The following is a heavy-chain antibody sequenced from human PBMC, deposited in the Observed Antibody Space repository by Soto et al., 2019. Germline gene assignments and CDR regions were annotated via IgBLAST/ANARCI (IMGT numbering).Heavy chain of an antibody. J-gene: IGHJ3*02. Sequence: ASVKVSCKVSGYTLTELSMHRVRQAPGKGLEWMGGFDPEDGETIYAQKFQGRVTMTEDTSTDTAYMELSSLRSEDTAVYYCAKVSGSSGYGGAFDIWGQGTMVTVSS. D-gene: IGHD3-22*01. CDR2: FDPEDGET. CDR1: GYTLTELS. CDR3: AKVSGSSGYGGAFDI. V-gene: IGHV1-24*01.